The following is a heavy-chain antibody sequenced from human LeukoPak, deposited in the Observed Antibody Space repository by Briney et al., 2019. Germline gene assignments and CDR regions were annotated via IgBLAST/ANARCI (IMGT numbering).Heavy chain of an antibody. CDR3: ARERAARLPFYYYYYMDV. D-gene: IGHD6-6*01. CDR1: GYTFTGYY. CDR2: INPNSGGT. J-gene: IGHJ6*03. V-gene: IGHV1-2*02. Sequence: ASVEVSCKASGYTFTGYYMHWVRQAPGQGLEWMGWINPNSGGTNYAQKFQGRVTMTRDTSISTAYMELSRLRSDDTAVYYCARERAARLPFYYYYYMDVWGKGTTVTVSS.